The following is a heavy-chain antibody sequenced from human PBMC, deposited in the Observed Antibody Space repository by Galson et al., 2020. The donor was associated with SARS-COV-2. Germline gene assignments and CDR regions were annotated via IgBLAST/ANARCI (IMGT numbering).Heavy chain of an antibody. D-gene: IGHD6-13*01. CDR3: AALAGSSSSWYWGQGYYYGMDV. CDR2: IYYSGST. J-gene: IGHJ6*02. CDR1: GGSISSYY. Sequence: SDTLSLTCTVSGGSISSYYWSWIRQPPGKGLEWIGYIYYSGSTNYNPSLKSRVTISVDTSKNQFSLKLSSVTAADTAVYYCAALAGSSSSWYWGQGYYYGMDVWGQGTTVTVSS. V-gene: IGHV4-59*07.